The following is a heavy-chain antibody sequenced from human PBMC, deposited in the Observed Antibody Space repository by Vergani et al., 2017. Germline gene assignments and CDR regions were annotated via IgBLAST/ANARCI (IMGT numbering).Heavy chain of an antibody. CDR3: ARVSHHWNDGVGRMDV. CDR2: IYYSGST. J-gene: IGHJ6*02. Sequence: QVQLQESGPGLVKPSQTLSLTCTVSGGSISSGGYYWSWIRQHPGKGLEWIGYIYYSGSTYYNPSLKSRVTISVDTSKNQFSLKLSSVTAADTAVYYCARVSHHWNDGVGRMDVWGQGTTVTVSS. D-gene: IGHD1-1*01. V-gene: IGHV4-31*03. CDR1: GGSISSGGYY.